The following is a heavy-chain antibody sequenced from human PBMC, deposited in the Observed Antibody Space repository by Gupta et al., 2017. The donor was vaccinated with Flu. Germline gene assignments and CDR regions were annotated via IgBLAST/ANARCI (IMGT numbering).Heavy chain of an antibody. Sequence: AISWVRQPTGQGLEWMGGIIPILSTADDAQKFQGRVIITADESTSTVYMDLSSHRAEDTAFNYGARTKDRDSGSYDDVFDVWGKGTKGTV. J-gene: IGHJ3*01. CDR2: IIPILSTA. V-gene: IGHV1-69*01. CDR3: ARTKDRDSGSYDDVFDV. D-gene: IGHD1-26*01. CDR1: A.